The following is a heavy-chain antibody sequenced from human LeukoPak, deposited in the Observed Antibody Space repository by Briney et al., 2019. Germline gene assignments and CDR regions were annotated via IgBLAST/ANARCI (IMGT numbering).Heavy chain of an antibody. D-gene: IGHD5-18*01. CDR1: GGTFSSYA. J-gene: IGHJ6*02. Sequence: EASVKVSCKASGGTFSSYAISWVRQAPGQGLEWMGGIIPIFGTANYAQKFQGRVTITADESTSTAYMELSSLRSEDTAVYYCASGVLDTAMVTGTPKYYYGMDVWGQGTTVTVSS. CDR2: IIPIFGTA. V-gene: IGHV1-69*13. CDR3: ASGVLDTAMVTGTPKYYYGMDV.